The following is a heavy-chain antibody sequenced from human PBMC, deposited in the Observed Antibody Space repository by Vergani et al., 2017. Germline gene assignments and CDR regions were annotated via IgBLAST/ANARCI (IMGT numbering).Heavy chain of an antibody. CDR2: SSAYNGNT. D-gene: IGHD3-10*01. CDR3: AKAGQVRGVIITPYWYFDL. J-gene: IGHJ2*01. Sequence: QVQLVQSGAEVKKPGASVKVSCKASGYTFTSYGISWVRQAPGQGLEWMGWSSAYNGNTNYAQKLQGRVTMTTDTSTSTAYMELRSLRSDDTAVYYCAKAGQVRGVIITPYWYFDLWGRGTLVTVSS. V-gene: IGHV1-18*01. CDR1: GYTFTSYG.